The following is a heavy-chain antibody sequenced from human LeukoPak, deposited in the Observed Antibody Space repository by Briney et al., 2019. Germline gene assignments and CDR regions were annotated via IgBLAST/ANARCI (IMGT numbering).Heavy chain of an antibody. CDR2: ISYDGSNK. J-gene: IGHJ4*02. V-gene: IGHV3-30*18. Sequence: GRSLRLSCAASGFTFSSYGMHWVRQAPGKGLEWVAVISYDGSNKYHADSVKGRFTISRDNSKNTLYLQMNSLRAEDTAVYYCAKGISSSWFPGYFDYWGQGTLVTVSS. CDR1: GFTFSSYG. CDR3: AKGISSSWFPGYFDY. D-gene: IGHD6-13*01.